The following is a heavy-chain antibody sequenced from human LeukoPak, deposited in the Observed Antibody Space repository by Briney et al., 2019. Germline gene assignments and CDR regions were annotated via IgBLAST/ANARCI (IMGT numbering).Heavy chain of an antibody. CDR2: IYYSGST. Sequence: SETLSLTCTVSGGSMSSYYWSWTRQPPGNGLVWIGYIYYSGSTNYNPSLKSRVTISVDTSKNQFSLKLSSVTAADTAVYYCARDSYGKRGIDYWGQGTLVTVSS. CDR1: GGSMSSYY. D-gene: IGHD5-18*01. CDR3: ARDSYGKRGIDY. V-gene: IGHV4-59*01. J-gene: IGHJ4*02.